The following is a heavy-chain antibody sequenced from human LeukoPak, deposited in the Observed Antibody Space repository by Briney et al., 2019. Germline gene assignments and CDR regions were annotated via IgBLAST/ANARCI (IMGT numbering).Heavy chain of an antibody. D-gene: IGHD6-13*01. CDR1: GFTFSSYS. Sequence: GGSLRLSCAASGFTFSSYSMNWVRQAPGKGLEWVSSISSSSSYIYYADSVKGRFTISRDNAKNSLYLQMNSLRAEDTAVYYCARAVIAAEHADYWGQETLVTVSS. V-gene: IGHV3-21*01. CDR2: ISSSSSYI. CDR3: ARAVIAAEHADY. J-gene: IGHJ4*02.